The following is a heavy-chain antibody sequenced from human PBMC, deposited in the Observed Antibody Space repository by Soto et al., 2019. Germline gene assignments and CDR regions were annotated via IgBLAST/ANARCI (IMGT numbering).Heavy chain of an antibody. Sequence: QVLESGGGLVQPGGSLRLSCAASGFTFIRHAMDLVRQAPVKGLEWVSGISPSGGSTFYSDSLKGRFTISRDNSNNIVYLQMDNVRADDTAVYYCARQQGGSLSSLYFDYWGQGTLVTVSS. J-gene: IGHJ4*02. CDR1: GFTFIRHA. CDR2: ISPSGGST. V-gene: IGHV3-23*01. CDR3: ARQQGGSLSSLYFDY. D-gene: IGHD2-15*01.